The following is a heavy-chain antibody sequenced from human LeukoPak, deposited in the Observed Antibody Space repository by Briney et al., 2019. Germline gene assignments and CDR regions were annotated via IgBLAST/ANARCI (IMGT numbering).Heavy chain of an antibody. CDR3: ARDPNTHIDY. J-gene: IGHJ4*02. V-gene: IGHV1-46*01. Sequence: ASVKVSCKASGFTFTTYYMHWVRQAPGHGLEWMGMINPRDGSTTYAQKFQGRVTMARDTSTSTVYMGLSGLRSEDTAVYYCARDPNTHIDYWGQGTLVTVSS. CDR1: GFTFTTYY. CDR2: INPRDGST.